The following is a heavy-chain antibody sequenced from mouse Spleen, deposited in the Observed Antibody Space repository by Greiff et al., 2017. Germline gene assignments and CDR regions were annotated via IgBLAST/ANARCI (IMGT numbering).Heavy chain of an antibody. CDR1: GFSLTSYG. CDR2: IWSGGST. D-gene: IGHD2-10*02. Sequence: VQLQESGPGLVQPSQSLSITCTVSGFSLTSYGVHWVRQSPGKGLEWLGVIWSGGSTDYNAAFISRLSISKDNSKSQVFFKMNSLQANDTAIYYCARTYGNYLYWYFDVWGAGTTVTVSS. V-gene: IGHV2-2*02. J-gene: IGHJ1*01. CDR3: ARTYGNYLYWYFDV.